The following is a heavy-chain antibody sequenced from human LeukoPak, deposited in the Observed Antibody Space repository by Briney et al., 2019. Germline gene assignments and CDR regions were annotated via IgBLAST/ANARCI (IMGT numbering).Heavy chain of an antibody. CDR2: ISGSGGST. D-gene: IGHD2-15*01. Sequence: QTGGSLRLSCAASGFTFSSYAMSWVRQAPGKGLEWVSAISGSGGSTYYADSVKGRFTISRDNSKNTLYLQMNSLRAEDTAVYYCAKDGIVVVVAAAYYFDYWGQGTLITVSS. J-gene: IGHJ4*02. CDR1: GFTFSSYA. V-gene: IGHV3-23*01. CDR3: AKDGIVVVVAAAYYFDY.